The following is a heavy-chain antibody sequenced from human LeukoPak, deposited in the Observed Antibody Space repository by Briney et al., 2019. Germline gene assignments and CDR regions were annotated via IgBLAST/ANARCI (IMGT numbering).Heavy chain of an antibody. CDR2: ITSSGTTT. CDR3: ARDPNYGDPY. CDR1: GFSFSDFY. D-gene: IGHD4/OR15-4a*01. J-gene: IGHJ4*02. V-gene: IGHV3-11*01. Sequence: GGSLRLSCSASGFSFSDFYMSWFRLSPEKGLEWLAYITSSGTTTEYADSVKGRFTISRVNAKNSLYLQMDSLRPEDTAAYYCARDPNYGDPYWGQGTAVTVSS.